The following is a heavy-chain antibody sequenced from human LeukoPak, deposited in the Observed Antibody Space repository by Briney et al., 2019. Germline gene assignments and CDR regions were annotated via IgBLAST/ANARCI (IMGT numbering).Heavy chain of an antibody. D-gene: IGHD3-22*01. J-gene: IGHJ4*02. CDR1: GGTFSSYA. V-gene: IGHV1-69*05. CDR3: ARAEYYYDSSGYSFDY. CDR2: IIPIFGTA. Sequence: ASVNVSCKPSGGTFSSYAISWVRQPPGQGLEWMGRIIPIFGTANYAQKSQGRVTITTDESTSAAYMGLSSLRSEDTAVYYCARAEYYYDSSGYSFDYWGQGALLTVSS.